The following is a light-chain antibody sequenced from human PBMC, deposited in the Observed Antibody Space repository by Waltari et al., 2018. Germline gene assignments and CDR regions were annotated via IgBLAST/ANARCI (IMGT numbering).Light chain of an antibody. CDR3: MQATHWPVT. J-gene: IGKJ5*01. Sequence: DVGLTQSPISLPVTLGQPASISCRSSQSLVYTDGISYLNWFHQRPGQAPRRLIYKVSNRDSGVPDRFSGRGSGTDFTLMISSVEADDVGVYFCMQATHWPVTFGQGTRLEIK. V-gene: IGKV2-30*01. CDR2: KVS. CDR1: QSLVYTDGISY.